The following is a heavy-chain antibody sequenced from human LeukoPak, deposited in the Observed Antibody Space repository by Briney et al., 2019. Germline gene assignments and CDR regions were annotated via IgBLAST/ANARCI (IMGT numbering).Heavy chain of an antibody. J-gene: IGHJ6*02. CDR1: GFTVSSNY. CDR3: ASLSSLTTVTRYYYYGMDV. V-gene: IGHV3-66*01. Sequence: GRSLRLSCAASGFTVSSNYMSWVRQAPGKRLEWLSVIYSGGSTYYADSVKGRFTISRDNSKNTVYLQMNSLRAEDTAAYYCASLSSLTTVTRYYYYGMDVWGQGTTVTVSS. D-gene: IGHD4-11*01. CDR2: IYSGGST.